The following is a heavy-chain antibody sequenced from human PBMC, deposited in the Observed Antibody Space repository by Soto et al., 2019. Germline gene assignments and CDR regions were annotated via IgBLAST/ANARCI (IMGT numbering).Heavy chain of an antibody. V-gene: IGHV1-3*01. D-gene: IGHD6-19*01. CDR3: ARYPIAVAGPDAFDI. CDR2: INAGNGNT. J-gene: IGHJ3*02. Sequence: ASVKVSCKASGYTFTSYAMHWVRQAPGQRLEWMGWINAGNGNTKYSQKFQGRVTITRDTSASTAYMELSSLRSEDTAVYYCARYPIAVAGPDAFDIWGQGKMFTVSS. CDR1: GYTFTSYA.